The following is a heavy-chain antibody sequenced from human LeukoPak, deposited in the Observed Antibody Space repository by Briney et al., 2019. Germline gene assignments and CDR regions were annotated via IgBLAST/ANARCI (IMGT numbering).Heavy chain of an antibody. CDR3: ARECCSGVSRYYFDY. Sequence: ASVKVSCKASGYTFTSYAISWVRQAPGQGLEWMGWISAYNGNTNYAQKLQGRVTMTTDTSTNTAYMELRSLGSDDTAVYYCARECCSGVSRYYFDYWGQGTLVTVSS. D-gene: IGHD2-15*01. CDR1: GYTFTSYA. J-gene: IGHJ4*02. CDR2: ISAYNGNT. V-gene: IGHV1-18*01.